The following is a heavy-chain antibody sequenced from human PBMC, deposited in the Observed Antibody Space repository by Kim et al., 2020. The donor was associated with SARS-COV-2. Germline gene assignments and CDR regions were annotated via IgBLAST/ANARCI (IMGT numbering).Heavy chain of an antibody. J-gene: IGHJ4*02. V-gene: IGHV4-59*08. Sequence: SETLSLTCTVSGGSISNSYWTWIRQPPGKGLEWIGYIYYSGSTDYNPSLKSRVTISLDTSKNQFSLKLSSVTAADTAVYYCARRGDSSGWYLFDSWGQG. D-gene: IGHD6-19*01. CDR2: IYYSGST. CDR3: ARRGDSSGWYLFDS. CDR1: GGSISNSY.